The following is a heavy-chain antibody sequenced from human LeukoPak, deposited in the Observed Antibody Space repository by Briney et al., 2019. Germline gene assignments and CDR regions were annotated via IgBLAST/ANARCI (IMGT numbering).Heavy chain of an antibody. J-gene: IGHJ4*02. V-gene: IGHV3-21*01. D-gene: IGHD4-17*01. Sequence: KSGGSLRLSCAASGFTFSGYNMNWVRQAPGKGLEWVSSISASGGFIYYADSLKGRLTISRDNAKNSLYLQMNSLRAEDTAVYYCATATARLVDYWGQGTLVNVAS. CDR3: ATATARLVDY. CDR2: ISASGGFI. CDR1: GFTFSGYN.